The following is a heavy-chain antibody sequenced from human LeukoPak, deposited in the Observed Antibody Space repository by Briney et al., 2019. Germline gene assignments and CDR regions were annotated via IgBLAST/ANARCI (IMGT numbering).Heavy chain of an antibody. J-gene: IGHJ4*02. CDR1: GFTFSSYS. V-gene: IGHV3-21*04. CDR3: AKDTERDGYTLDYFDY. CDR2: ISSSSSYI. Sequence: PGGSLRLSCAASGFTFSSYSMNWVRQAPGKGLEWVSSISSSSSYIYYADSVKGRFTISRDNSKNTLYLQMNSLRAEDTAVYYCAKDTERDGYTLDYFDYWGQGTLVTVSS. D-gene: IGHD5-24*01.